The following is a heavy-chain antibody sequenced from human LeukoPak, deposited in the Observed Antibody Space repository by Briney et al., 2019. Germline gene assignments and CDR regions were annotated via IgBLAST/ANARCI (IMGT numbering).Heavy chain of an antibody. D-gene: IGHD1-26*01. Sequence: SETLSLTCAVYGGSFSGYYWSWIRQPPGKGLEWIGEINHSGSTNYNPSLKSRVTISVDTSKNQFSLKLSSVTAADTAVYYCARLLLAVGSYRDYWGQGTLVTVSS. CDR2: INHSGST. V-gene: IGHV4-34*01. CDR3: ARLLLAVGSYRDY. CDR1: GGSFSGYY. J-gene: IGHJ4*02.